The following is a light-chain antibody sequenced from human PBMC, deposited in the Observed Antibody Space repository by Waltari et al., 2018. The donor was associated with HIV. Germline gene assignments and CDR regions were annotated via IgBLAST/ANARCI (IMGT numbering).Light chain of an antibody. CDR3: ASWDDKLDGWV. J-gene: IGLJ3*02. V-gene: IGLV1-44*01. CDR1: YSNIGSNT. CDR2: NNY. Sequence: QSLLPQPPSASGTPGQRVTISCSGSYSNIGSNTVNWHQQLLGSAPRALIYNNYQRPSGVPDRFSGSKSGTSASLAISGLQSEDQGDYYCASWDDKLDGWVFGGGTRLTVL.